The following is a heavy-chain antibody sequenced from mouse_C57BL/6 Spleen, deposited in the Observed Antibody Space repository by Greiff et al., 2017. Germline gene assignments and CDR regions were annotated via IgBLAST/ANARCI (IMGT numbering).Heavy chain of an antibody. D-gene: IGHD2-3*01. V-gene: IGHV14-2*01. Sequence: VQLQQSGAELVKPGASVKLSCTASGFNIKDYYMHWVKQRTEQGLEWIGRIDPEDGENKYAPKFQGKATITADTSSNTAYLQLSILTAEDTAVYYCARAHYDGYYAMDYWGQGTSVTVSS. CDR1: GFNIKDYY. J-gene: IGHJ4*01. CDR3: ARAHYDGYYAMDY. CDR2: IDPEDGEN.